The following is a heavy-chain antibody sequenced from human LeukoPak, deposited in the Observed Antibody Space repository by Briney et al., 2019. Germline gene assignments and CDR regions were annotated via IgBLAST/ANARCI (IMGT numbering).Heavy chain of an antibody. CDR3: AKGTPGITIFGVVTDNWFDP. CDR1: GFTFSSYS. J-gene: IGHJ5*02. V-gene: IGHV3-48*01. Sequence: GGSLRLSCAASGFTFSSYSMNWVRQAPGKGLEWVSYISNSSSTIYYADSVKGRFTISRDNAKNSLYLQMNSLRAEDTAVYYCAKGTPGITIFGVVTDNWFDPWGQGTLVTVSS. D-gene: IGHD3-3*01. CDR2: ISNSSSTI.